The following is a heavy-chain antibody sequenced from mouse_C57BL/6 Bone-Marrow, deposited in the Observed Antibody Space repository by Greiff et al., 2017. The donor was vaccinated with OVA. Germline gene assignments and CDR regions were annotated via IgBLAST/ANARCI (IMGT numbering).Heavy chain of an antibody. D-gene: IGHD2-2*01. Sequence: VKLMESGPGLVQPSQSLSITCTVSGFSLTSYGVHWVRQSPGKGLEWLGVIWSGGSTDYNAAFISRLSISKDNSKSQVFFKMNSLQADDTAIYYCASYGYDWGGYAMDYWGQGTSVTVSS. V-gene: IGHV2-2*01. CDR2: IWSGGST. J-gene: IGHJ4*01. CDR1: GFSLTSYG. CDR3: ASYGYDWGGYAMDY.